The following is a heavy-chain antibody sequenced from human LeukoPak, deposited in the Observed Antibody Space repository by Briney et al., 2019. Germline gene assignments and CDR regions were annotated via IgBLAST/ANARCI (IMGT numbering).Heavy chain of an antibody. CDR2: IYYSGST. CDR3: ARDFWSGSSGMDV. V-gene: IGHV4-59*12. D-gene: IGHD3-3*01. Sequence: SETLSLTCTVSGGSISSYYWSWIRQPPGKGLEWIGYIYYSGSTNYNPSLKSRVTISVDTSKNQFSLKLSSVTAADTAVYYCARDFWSGSSGMDVWGQGTTVTVSS. J-gene: IGHJ6*02. CDR1: GGSISSYY.